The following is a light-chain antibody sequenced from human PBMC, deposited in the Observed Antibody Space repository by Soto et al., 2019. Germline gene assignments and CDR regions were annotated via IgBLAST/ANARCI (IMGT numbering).Light chain of an antibody. CDR1: QGVSDW. CDR2: GSS. Sequence: DTQMPQSTSSVSASVGHSLTITCQASQGVSDWVAWYQQKPGEAPKLLIYGSSSLLSGVPSRFSGTRSGTDFTLTISSLQPEDFATYYCQQANSYPWTFGQGTKVDI. V-gene: IGKV1-12*01. CDR3: QQANSYPWT. J-gene: IGKJ1*01.